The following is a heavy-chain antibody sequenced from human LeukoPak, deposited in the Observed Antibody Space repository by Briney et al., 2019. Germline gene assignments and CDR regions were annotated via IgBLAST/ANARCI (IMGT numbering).Heavy chain of an antibody. D-gene: IGHD2-21*01. CDR1: GYTFTHYL. CDR3: AREYYSISDY. Sequence: ASVTVSYKPSGYTFTHYLIHGVRQAPGQGLEWMGWINPNSGGTNYAQKFQGRVTMTRDTSISTAYMELSRLTSDDTAVYYCAREYYSISDYWGQGALVTVSS. V-gene: IGHV1-2*02. J-gene: IGHJ4*02. CDR2: INPNSGGT.